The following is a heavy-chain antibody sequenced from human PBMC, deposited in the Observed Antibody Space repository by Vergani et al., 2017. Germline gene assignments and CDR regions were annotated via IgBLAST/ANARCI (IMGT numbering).Heavy chain of an antibody. CDR3: ARDQSITMVRGVVYGMDV. J-gene: IGHJ6*02. Sequence: QVQLVQSGAEVKKPGSSVKVSCKASGGTFSSYTISWVRQAPGQGLEWMGRIIPILGIANYAQKFQGIVTITADKSTSTAYMELSSLRSEDTAVYYCARDQSITMVRGVVYGMDVWGQGTTVTVSS. V-gene: IGHV1-69*08. CDR1: GGTFSSYT. CDR2: IIPILGIA. D-gene: IGHD3-10*01.